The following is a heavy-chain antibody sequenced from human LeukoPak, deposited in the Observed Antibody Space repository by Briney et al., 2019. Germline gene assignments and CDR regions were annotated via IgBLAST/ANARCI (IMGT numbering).Heavy chain of an antibody. J-gene: IGHJ6*03. Sequence: ASVKVSCKASGYTFTSYGISWVRQAPGQGLEWMGWISAYNGNTNYAQKLQGRVTMTTDTSTSTAYMELRSLRSDDTAVYYCARDFGIAARHTYYYYMDVWGKGTTVTVSS. CDR1: GYTFTSYG. CDR3: ARDFGIAARHTYYYYMDV. CDR2: ISAYNGNT. V-gene: IGHV1-18*01. D-gene: IGHD6-6*01.